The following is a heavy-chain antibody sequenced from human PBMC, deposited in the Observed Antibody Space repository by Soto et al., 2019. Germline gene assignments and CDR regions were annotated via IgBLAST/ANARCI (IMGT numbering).Heavy chain of an antibody. CDR2: INAGNSDT. D-gene: IGHD3-10*01. CDR1: GYTFTSYA. J-gene: IGHJ4*02. CDR3: ARETLIRGITGFSF. V-gene: IGHV1-3*01. Sequence: ASVKVSCKASGYTFTSYAMHWVRQAPGQRLEWMGWINAGNSDTTYSQKFQGRVTITSDTSASTAYMELTSLRSEDTAVYYCARETLIRGITGFSFWGQGTLVTVSS.